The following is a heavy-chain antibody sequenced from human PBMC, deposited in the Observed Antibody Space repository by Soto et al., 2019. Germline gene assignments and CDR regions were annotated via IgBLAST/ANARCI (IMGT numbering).Heavy chain of an antibody. J-gene: IGHJ6*02. CDR1: GFTVSSNY. V-gene: IGHV3-53*01. Sequence: GGSLRLSCAASGFTVSSNYMSWVRQAPGKGLEWVSVIYSGGSTYYADSVKGRFTISRDNSKNTLYLQMNSLRAEDTAVYYCARARGRNSSPIYGMDVWGQGTTVTVSS. CDR3: ARARGRNSSPIYGMDV. CDR2: IYSGGST. D-gene: IGHD6-6*01.